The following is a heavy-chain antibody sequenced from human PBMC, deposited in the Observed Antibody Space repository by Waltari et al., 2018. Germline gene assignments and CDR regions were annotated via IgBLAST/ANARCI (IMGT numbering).Heavy chain of an antibody. CDR1: GFTFSSYA. V-gene: IGHV3-30*01. J-gene: IGHJ4*02. CDR2: ISYDGSNK. CDR3: ARDEPWELLAFDY. Sequence: QVQLVESGGGVVQPGRSLRLSCAASGFTFSSYAMHWVRQAPGKGLEWVAVISYDGSNKYYADSVKGRFTISRDNSKNTLYLQMNSLRAEDTAVYYCARDEPWELLAFDYWGQGTLVIVSS. D-gene: IGHD1-26*01.